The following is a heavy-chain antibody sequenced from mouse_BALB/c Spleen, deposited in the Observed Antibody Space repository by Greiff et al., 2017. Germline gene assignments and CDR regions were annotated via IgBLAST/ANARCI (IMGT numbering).Heavy chain of an antibody. D-gene: IGHD1-1*01. Sequence: EVQRVESGGGLVKPGGSLKLSCAASGFTFSSYTMSWVRQTPEKRLEWVATISSGGSYTYYPDSVKGRFTISRDNAKNTLYLQMSSLKSEDTAMYYCTRDGSSSFAYWGQGTLVTVSA. CDR1: GFTFSSYT. J-gene: IGHJ3*01. V-gene: IGHV5-6-4*01. CDR3: TRDGSSSFAY. CDR2: ISSGGSYT.